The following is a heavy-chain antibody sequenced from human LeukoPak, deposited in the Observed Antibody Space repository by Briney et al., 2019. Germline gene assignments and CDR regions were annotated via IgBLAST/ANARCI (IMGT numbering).Heavy chain of an antibody. CDR2: ISWNSGSI. D-gene: IGHD3-10*01. Sequence: QPGGSLRLSCAASGFTFDDYAMHWVRQAPGKGLEWVSGISWNSGSIGYADSVKGRFTISRDNAKNSLYLQMNSLRAEDTAVYYCARDLITMVRGPHDYWGQGTLVTVSS. CDR1: GFTFDDYA. J-gene: IGHJ4*02. V-gene: IGHV3-9*01. CDR3: ARDLITMVRGPHDY.